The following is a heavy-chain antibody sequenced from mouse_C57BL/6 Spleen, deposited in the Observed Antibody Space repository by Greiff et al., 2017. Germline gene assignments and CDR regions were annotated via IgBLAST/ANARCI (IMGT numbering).Heavy chain of an antibody. D-gene: IGHD4-1*01. CDR2: ISYDGSN. V-gene: IGHV3-6*01. CDR3: ERAIRTETGEDAKDY. CDR1: GYSITSGYY. Sequence: EVQLQQSGPGLVKPSQSLSLTCSVTGYSITSGYYWNWIRQFPGNKLEWMGYISYDGSNNYNPSLKNRISITRDPSTNQFFLKLKYVTTEDTDTYDGERAIRTETGEDAKDYWGQGTSVTVSS. J-gene: IGHJ4*01.